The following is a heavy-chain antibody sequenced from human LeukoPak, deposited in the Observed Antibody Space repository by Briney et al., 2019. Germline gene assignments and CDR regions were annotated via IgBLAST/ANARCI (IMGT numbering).Heavy chain of an antibody. CDR2: ISYNRDGI. Sequence: GRSLRLSCVASGFTFDDYAMHWVRQAPGKGLEWVSGISYNRDGIGYVDSVKGRFTVSRDNAKNSLYLQMNSLRSEDTALYYCAKGAAAGIRGYFDYWGQGILVTVSS. J-gene: IGHJ4*02. CDR1: GFTFDDYA. D-gene: IGHD6-25*01. V-gene: IGHV3-9*01. CDR3: AKGAAAGIRGYFDY.